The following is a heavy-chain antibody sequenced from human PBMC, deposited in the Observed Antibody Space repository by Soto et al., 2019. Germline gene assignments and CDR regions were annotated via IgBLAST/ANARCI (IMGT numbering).Heavy chain of an antibody. Sequence: ASVKVSCKASGGTFTNYAISWVRQAPGQGLEWMGGIVPMFHTPDYAQNFQGRVTITADESTSTVYMELSSLRSDDTAVYYCAKLGERSWFDPWXQGTLVTVSS. CDR3: AKLGERSWFDP. J-gene: IGHJ5*02. CDR1: GGTFTNYA. V-gene: IGHV1-69*13. D-gene: IGHD3-10*01. CDR2: IVPMFHTP.